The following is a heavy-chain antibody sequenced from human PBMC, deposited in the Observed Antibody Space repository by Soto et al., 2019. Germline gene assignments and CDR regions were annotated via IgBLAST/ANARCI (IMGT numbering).Heavy chain of an antibody. Sequence: ASVKVSCTASGYTFTSYGISWARQAPGQGLEWMGWISAYNGNTNYAQKLQGRVTMTTDTSTSTAYMELRSLRSDDTAVYYCARGQTYYYYYGMDVWGQGTTVTVSS. J-gene: IGHJ6*02. V-gene: IGHV1-18*01. CDR2: ISAYNGNT. CDR1: GYTFTSYG. CDR3: ARGQTYYYYYGMDV.